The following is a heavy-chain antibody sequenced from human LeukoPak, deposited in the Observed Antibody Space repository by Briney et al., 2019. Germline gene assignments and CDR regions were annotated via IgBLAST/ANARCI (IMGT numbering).Heavy chain of an antibody. CDR2: INPNSGGT. CDR1: GYTFTAYY. J-gene: IGHJ4*02. V-gene: IGHV1-2*02. CDR3: ARGSYYDSSGYYGLFDY. D-gene: IGHD3-22*01. Sequence: GASVKVSCKASGYTFTAYYMHWVRQAPGQGLEWMGWINPNSGGTKYVQKFQGRVTMTRDTSISTAYMELSRLRSDDTAVYYCARGSYYDSSGYYGLFDYWGQGTLVTVSS.